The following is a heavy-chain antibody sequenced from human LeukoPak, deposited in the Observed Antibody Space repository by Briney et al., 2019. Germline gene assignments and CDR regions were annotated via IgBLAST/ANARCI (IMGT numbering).Heavy chain of an antibody. Sequence: KPGGSLRLSCAASGFTFSNYTMNWVRQAPGKGLEWVSSISRSSINIYYADSVKGRFTISRDNAKNSLYLQMNSLRAEDTAVYYCARDFWSESMDVWGQGTTVTVSS. CDR2: ISRSSINI. CDR3: ARDFWSESMDV. J-gene: IGHJ6*02. V-gene: IGHV3-21*04. CDR1: GFTFSNYT. D-gene: IGHD3-3*01.